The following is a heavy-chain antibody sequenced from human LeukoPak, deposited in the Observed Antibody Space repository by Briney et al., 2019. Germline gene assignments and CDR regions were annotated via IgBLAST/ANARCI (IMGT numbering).Heavy chain of an antibody. CDR2: INHSGST. J-gene: IGHJ4*02. CDR3: ARTTYYYDSSGYGFGY. Sequence: PSETLSLTCAVYGGSFSGYYWSWIRQPPGKGLEWIGEINHSGSTNYNPSLKSRVTISVDTSQNQFSLKLSSVTAADTAVYYCARTTYYYDSSGYGFGYWGQGTLVTVSS. V-gene: IGHV4-34*01. D-gene: IGHD3-22*01. CDR1: GGSFSGYY.